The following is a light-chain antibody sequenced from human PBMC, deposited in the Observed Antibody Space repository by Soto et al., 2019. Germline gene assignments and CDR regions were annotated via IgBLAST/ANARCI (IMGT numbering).Light chain of an antibody. CDR1: QRVSSS. CDR3: QQRSNWPLT. V-gene: IGKV3-11*01. Sequence: DIVLTQSPATLSLSPGERATLSCRASQRVSSSLAWYQQKPGQTPRLLIYDASNRATGIPARFNGSGSGTDFTLTVSSLEPEDFAVYYCQQRSNWPLTFGGGTKVEIK. CDR2: DAS. J-gene: IGKJ4*01.